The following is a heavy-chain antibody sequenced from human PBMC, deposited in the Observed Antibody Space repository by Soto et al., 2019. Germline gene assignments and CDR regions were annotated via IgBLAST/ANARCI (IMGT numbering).Heavy chain of an antibody. J-gene: IGHJ4*02. D-gene: IGHD6-13*01. CDR1: GYSFTSYW. Sequence: PGESLKISCKCSGYSFTSYWIGWVRQMPGKGLEWMGIIYPGDSDTRYSPSFQGQVTISADKSISTAYLQWSSLRASDTAMYYCARHPSAAAASDEVVDYWGQGTLVTVSS. V-gene: IGHV5-51*01. CDR2: IYPGDSDT. CDR3: ARHPSAAAASDEVVDY.